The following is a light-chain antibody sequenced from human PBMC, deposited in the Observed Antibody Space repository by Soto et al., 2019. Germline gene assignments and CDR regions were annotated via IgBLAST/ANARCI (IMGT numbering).Light chain of an antibody. CDR2: GAS. Sequence: EIVLTQSPCTLSLSPLERSTLSCRASQRVSNNYLAWYQQKPGHAPRLLIYGASNRATGIPDRFSGSGSGTDFTLTISRLEPEDFAVYYCQQYGSSGTFGQGTKVDIK. V-gene: IGKV3-20*01. J-gene: IGKJ1*01. CDR1: QRVSNNY. CDR3: QQYGSSGT.